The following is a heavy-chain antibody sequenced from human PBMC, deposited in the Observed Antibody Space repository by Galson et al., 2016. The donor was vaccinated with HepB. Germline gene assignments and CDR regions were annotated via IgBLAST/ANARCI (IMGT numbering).Heavy chain of an antibody. V-gene: IGHV3-21*04. Sequence: LRLSCAASGFTFGSYSMNWVRQAPGKGLEWVSSISSSSSYIYYADSVKGRFTISRDNAKNSLYLQMNSLRAEDTALYFCVRRRTIYFGYAMDVWGQGTTVTVSS. D-gene: IGHD3-3*01. J-gene: IGHJ6*02. CDR2: ISSSSSYI. CDR1: GFTFGSYS. CDR3: VRRRTIYFGYAMDV.